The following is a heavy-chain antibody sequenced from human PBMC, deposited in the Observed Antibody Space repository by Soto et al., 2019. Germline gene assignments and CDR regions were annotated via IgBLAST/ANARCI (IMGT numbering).Heavy chain of an antibody. D-gene: IGHD2-2*01. CDR3: ARGGSSSPNGMDV. J-gene: IGHJ6*02. CDR1: GFTFSNYW. Sequence: PGGSLRLSCAASGFTFSNYWMHWVRQAPGKGLVWVSRLNRDGSSTDYADSVKGRFAISRDIAKGTVYLQMNSLRAEDTAMYYCARGGSSSPNGMDVWGQGTTVTVSS. CDR2: LNRDGSST. V-gene: IGHV3-74*01.